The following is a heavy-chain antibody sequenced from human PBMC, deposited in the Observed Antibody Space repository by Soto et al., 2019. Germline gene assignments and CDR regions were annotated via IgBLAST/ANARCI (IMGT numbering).Heavy chain of an antibody. CDR2: TYYRSKWYN. V-gene: IGHV6-1*01. Sequence: SQTLSLTCVISGDSVSGNSAAWNWIRQSPSRGLEWLGRTYYRSKWYNDYAVSVKSRITINPDTSKNQFSLQLNSVTPVDTAVYYCARDGYCTNGVCNWFDPWGQGTLVTVSS. D-gene: IGHD2-8*01. J-gene: IGHJ5*02. CDR3: ARDGYCTNGVCNWFDP. CDR1: GDSVSGNSAA.